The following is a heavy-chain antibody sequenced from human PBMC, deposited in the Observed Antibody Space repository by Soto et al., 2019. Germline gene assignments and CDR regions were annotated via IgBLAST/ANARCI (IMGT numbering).Heavy chain of an antibody. J-gene: IGHJ4*02. D-gene: IGHD2-2*01. CDR2: ISSSSSTI. V-gene: IGHV3-48*01. CDR3: ARDRNIVVVPPAIHPFDY. CDR1: EFTFSSYS. Sequence: EVQLVESGGGLVQPGGSLRLSCAASEFTFSSYSMNWVRQAPGKGLEWVSYISSSSSTIYYADSVKGRFTISRDNAKNSLYLQINSLRAEDTAVYYCARDRNIVVVPPAIHPFDYWGQGTLVTVSS.